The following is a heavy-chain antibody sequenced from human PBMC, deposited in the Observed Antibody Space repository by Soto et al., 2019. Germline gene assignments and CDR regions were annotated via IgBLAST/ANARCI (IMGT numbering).Heavy chain of an antibody. J-gene: IGHJ4*02. Sequence: GGSLRLSCVVSGFSVSATSIFWVRQATGKGLEWVSLMHRGGTTDNADSVKGRFTTSRDKSKNTLYLHMNGLRVEDTAVYYCARVNTTLVDHFDCWGQGTLVTVS. V-gene: IGHV3-53*01. D-gene: IGHD5-18*01. CDR1: GFSVSATS. CDR2: MHRGGTT. CDR3: ARVNTTLVDHFDC.